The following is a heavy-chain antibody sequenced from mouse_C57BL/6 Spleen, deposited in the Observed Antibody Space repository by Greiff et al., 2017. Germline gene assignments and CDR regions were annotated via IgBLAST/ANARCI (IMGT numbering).Heavy chain of an antibody. CDR2: IDPSDSYT. CDR3: ARENLRGYDYEGNFDY. D-gene: IGHD2-4*01. Sequence: VQLQQPGAELVKPGASVKLSCKASGYTFTSYWMQWVTQRPGQGLEWIGEIDPSDSYTNYNQKFKGKATLTVDTSSSTAYMQLSSLTSEDSAVYYWARENLRGYDYEGNFDYWGQGTTLTVAS. CDR1: GYTFTSYW. J-gene: IGHJ2*01. V-gene: IGHV1-50*01.